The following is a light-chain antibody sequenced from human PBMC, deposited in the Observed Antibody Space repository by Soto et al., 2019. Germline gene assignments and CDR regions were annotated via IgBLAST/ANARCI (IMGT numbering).Light chain of an antibody. V-gene: IGLV1-40*01. CDR3: QSYDSSLGGSKGV. Sequence: QSVLTQPPSMSGAPGQSVTISCTGSSSDIGAGYDVHWYQQFPGTAPKLLIYSNINRPSGVPDRFSGSKSGTSASLAITGLQAEDEADYYCQSYDSSLGGSKGVFGGGTKLTVL. CDR1: SSDIGAGYD. J-gene: IGLJ3*02. CDR2: SNI.